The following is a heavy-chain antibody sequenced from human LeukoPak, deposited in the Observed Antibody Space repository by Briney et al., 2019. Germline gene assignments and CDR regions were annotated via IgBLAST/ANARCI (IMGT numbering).Heavy chain of an antibody. D-gene: IGHD6-6*01. J-gene: IGHJ4*02. V-gene: IGHV1-2*02. Sequence: ASVKVSCKASGYTFTDYYMHWVRQAPGQGLEWMGWINPNSGGTNFAQKFQGRVAMTRDTSISTAYLELGSLISDDTAVYFCARARWQLVPYFDSWGQGTLVTVSS. CDR1: GYTFTDYY. CDR2: INPNSGGT. CDR3: ARARWQLVPYFDS.